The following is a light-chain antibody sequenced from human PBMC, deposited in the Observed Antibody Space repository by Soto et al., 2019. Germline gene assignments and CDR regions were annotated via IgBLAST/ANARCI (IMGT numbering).Light chain of an antibody. Sequence: DIQMTQSPSSLSASEGDRVTITCRASQSISTYLNWYQQKPGKAPKLLIYGASTLESWVPSRFSGRGSGTDFTLTISSLQPEDFATYFCQQADSFPLTFGGGTKVEIK. V-gene: IGKV1-39*01. CDR2: GAS. J-gene: IGKJ4*01. CDR3: QQADSFPLT. CDR1: QSISTY.